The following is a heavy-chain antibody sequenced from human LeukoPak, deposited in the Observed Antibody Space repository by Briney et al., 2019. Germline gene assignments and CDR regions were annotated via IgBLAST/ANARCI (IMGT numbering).Heavy chain of an antibody. D-gene: IGHD2-15*01. Sequence: GRSLRLSCAASGFTFRNYAMYWVRQAPGKGLEWVAVISYDGSNKCYADSVKGRFTISRDNSKNTLYLQMNSLRAEDTAVYYCARDLEDCSGGSCYSWFDPWGQGTLVTVSS. J-gene: IGHJ5*02. V-gene: IGHV3-30-3*01. CDR2: ISYDGSNK. CDR1: GFTFRNYA. CDR3: ARDLEDCSGGSCYSWFDP.